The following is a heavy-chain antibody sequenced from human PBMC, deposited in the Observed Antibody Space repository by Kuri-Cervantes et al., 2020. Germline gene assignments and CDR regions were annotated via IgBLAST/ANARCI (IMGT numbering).Heavy chain of an antibody. CDR3: ARAENFDWLLSTFDY. J-gene: IGHJ4*02. CDR2: ISAYNGNT. D-gene: IGHD3-9*01. Sequence: ASVKVSCKASGYTFTSYGISWVRQAPGQGLEWMGWISAYNGNTNYAQKLQGRVTMTTDTSTSTAYMELRSLRSDDTAVYYCARAENFDWLLSTFDYWGQGTLVTDSS. CDR1: GYTFTSYG. V-gene: IGHV1-18*01.